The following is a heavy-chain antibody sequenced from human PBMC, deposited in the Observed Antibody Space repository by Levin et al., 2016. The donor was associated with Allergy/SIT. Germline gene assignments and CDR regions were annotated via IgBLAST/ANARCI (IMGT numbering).Heavy chain of an antibody. D-gene: IGHD6-13*01. CDR3: ARDPDASSNFRP. CDR1: GYSFTDYY. CDR2: ISAFNANT. Sequence: ASVKVSCKASGYSFTDYYIHWVRQAPGQGLEWMGWISAFNANTDSAQKFQGRVTMTTDTSTSTAYMELRSLRSDDTAVYYCARDPDASSNFRPWGQGTLVTVSS. J-gene: IGHJ5*02. V-gene: IGHV1-18*04.